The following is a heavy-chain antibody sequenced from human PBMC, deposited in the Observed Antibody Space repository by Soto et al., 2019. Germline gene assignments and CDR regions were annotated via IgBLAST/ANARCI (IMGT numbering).Heavy chain of an antibody. Sequence: QLQLQESGPGLVKTSETLSLTCSVSDDSINSDKYYWGWISQPPGKGLEWIGSIYYRGNAYYNPSLQTRVTISLDKSRSQFSLKLNSVTAADAAVYFCAILEGLATISYYFDFWGPGALVTVSS. CDR3: AILEGLATISYYFDF. CDR2: IYYRGNA. J-gene: IGHJ4*02. V-gene: IGHV4-39*01. CDR1: DDSINSDKYY. D-gene: IGHD3-9*01.